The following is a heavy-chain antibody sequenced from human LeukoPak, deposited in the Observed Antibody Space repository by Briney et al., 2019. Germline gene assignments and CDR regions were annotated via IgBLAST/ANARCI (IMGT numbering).Heavy chain of an antibody. CDR1: GFTFSSYA. D-gene: IGHD1-26*01. CDR3: AKDASAIVGATPSDY. J-gene: IGHJ4*02. CDR2: ISYDGSNK. Sequence: GGSLRLSCAASGFTFSSYAMHWVRQAPGKGLEWVAVISYDGSNKYYADSVKGRFTISRDNSKNTLYLQMNSLRAEDTAVYYCAKDASAIVGATPSDYWGQGTLVTVSS. V-gene: IGHV3-30-3*01.